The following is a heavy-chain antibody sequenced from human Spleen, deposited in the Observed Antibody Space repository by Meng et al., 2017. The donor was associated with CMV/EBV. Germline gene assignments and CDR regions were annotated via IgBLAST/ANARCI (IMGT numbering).Heavy chain of an antibody. CDR3: AREPSSSPVPDF. V-gene: IGHV3-7*01. J-gene: IGHJ4*02. CDR2: IKQDGSER. Sequence: GESLKISCTGFEFTFSGYWMSWVRQAPGKGLEWVAKIKQDGSERYYVDSVKGRFIISRDNAKKSLYLQMNSLRPEDTAVYFCAREPSSSPVPDFWGQGTLVTVSS. CDR1: EFTFSGYW. D-gene: IGHD6-13*01.